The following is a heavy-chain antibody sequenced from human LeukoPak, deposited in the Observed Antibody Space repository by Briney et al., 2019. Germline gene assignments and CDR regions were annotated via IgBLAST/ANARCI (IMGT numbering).Heavy chain of an antibody. V-gene: IGHV3-53*01. Sequence: PGGSLRLSCAASGFTVSSNYMSWVRQAPGKGLEWVSVIYSGGSTYYADSVKGRFTISRDNSKNTLYLQMNSLRAEDTAVYYCAKDESPYYFDYWGQGTLVTVSS. CDR3: AKDESPYYFDY. J-gene: IGHJ4*02. CDR1: GFTVSSNY. CDR2: IYSGGST.